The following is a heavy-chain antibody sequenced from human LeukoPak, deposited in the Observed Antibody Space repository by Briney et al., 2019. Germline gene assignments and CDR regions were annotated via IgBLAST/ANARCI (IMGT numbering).Heavy chain of an antibody. CDR1: GYTFTGYY. CDR2: INPNSGGT. CDR3: ARGVGRLTGYYYYYYYYMDV. V-gene: IGHV1-2*02. J-gene: IGHJ6*03. Sequence: GASVKVSCKASGYTFTGYYMHWVRQAPGQGLEWMGWINPNSGGTNYAQKFQGRVTMTRDTSISTAYMELSRLRSDDMAVYYCARGVGRLTGYYYYYYYYMDVWGKGTTVTISS. D-gene: IGHD3-9*01.